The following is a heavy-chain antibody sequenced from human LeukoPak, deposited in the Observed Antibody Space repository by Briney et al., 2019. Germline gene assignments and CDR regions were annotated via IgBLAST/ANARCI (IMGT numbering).Heavy chain of an antibody. V-gene: IGHV1-46*01. CDR1: GYTFTSYY. D-gene: IGHD5-24*01. CDR2: INLSGGST. Sequence: ASVKVSCKASGYTFTSYYMHWVRQAPGQGLEWMGIINLSGGSTTYAQKFQGRVTMTRDTSTSTVYMELSSLRSEDTAVYYCARGRRKMATPNDAFDIWGQGTMVTVSS. CDR3: ARGRRKMATPNDAFDI. J-gene: IGHJ3*02.